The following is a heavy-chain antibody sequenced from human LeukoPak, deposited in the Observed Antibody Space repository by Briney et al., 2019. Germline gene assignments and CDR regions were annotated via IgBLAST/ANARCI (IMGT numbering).Heavy chain of an antibody. V-gene: IGHV7-4-1*02. Sequence: ASVKVSCKASGYTFTSYGISWVRQAPGQGLEWMGWINTNTGNPTYAQGFTGRFVFSLDTSVSTAYLQISSLRAEDTAVYYCAIPAVAGTWEFDYWGQGTLVTVSS. D-gene: IGHD6-19*01. J-gene: IGHJ4*02. CDR1: GYTFTSYG. CDR3: AIPAVAGTWEFDY. CDR2: INTNTGNP.